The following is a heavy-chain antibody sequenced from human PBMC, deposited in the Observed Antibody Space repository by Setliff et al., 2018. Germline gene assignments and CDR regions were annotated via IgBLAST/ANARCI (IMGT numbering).Heavy chain of an antibody. Sequence: PSETLSLTCTVSGGSISPYFWSWIRQSPGKGLEWIGYIYHNGNTNFNPSLKTRVTMSVDTSKNQFALTSEDTALYSCAASVGGAPYYYGLDVWGQGTTVTVSS. CDR2: IYHNGNT. CDR1: GGSISPYF. V-gene: IGHV4-4*08. J-gene: IGHJ6*02. CDR3: GAPYYYGLDV. D-gene: IGHD2-15*01.